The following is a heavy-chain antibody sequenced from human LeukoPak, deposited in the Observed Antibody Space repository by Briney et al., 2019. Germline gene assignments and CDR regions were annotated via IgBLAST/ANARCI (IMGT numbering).Heavy chain of an antibody. CDR3: ARERFLEWLLFDGMDV. CDR1: GYTFTSYY. J-gene: IGHJ6*02. CDR2: INPSGGST. Sequence: ASVKVSCKASGYTFTSYYMHWVRQAPGQGLEWMGIINPSGGSTNYAQKLQGRVTMTTDTSTSTAYMELRSLRSDDTAVYYCARERFLEWLLFDGMDVWGQGTTVTVSS. D-gene: IGHD3-3*01. V-gene: IGHV1-46*01.